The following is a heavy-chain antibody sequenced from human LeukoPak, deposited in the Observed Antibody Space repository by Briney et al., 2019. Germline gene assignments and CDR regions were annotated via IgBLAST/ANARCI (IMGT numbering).Heavy chain of an antibody. V-gene: IGHV4-34*01. Sequence: SETLSLTCAVYGGSFSGYYWSWIRQPPGKGLEWIGEINHSGSTNYNPSLKSRVTISVDTSKNQFSLKLSSVTAADTAVYYCATTVGYCSGGSCYGWFDPWGQGTLVTASS. CDR2: INHSGST. J-gene: IGHJ5*02. D-gene: IGHD2-15*01. CDR1: GGSFSGYY. CDR3: ATTVGYCSGGSCYGWFDP.